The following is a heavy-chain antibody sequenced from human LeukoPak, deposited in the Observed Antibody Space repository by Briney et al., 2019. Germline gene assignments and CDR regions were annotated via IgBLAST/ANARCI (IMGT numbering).Heavy chain of an antibody. Sequence: SETLSLTCIVSGGSISSNYWSWFRQSPGKGLEWIGYIHYSGTTNYNPTLKSRVTMSVDPSKTQFSLKLTSVTAADTAVYYCARDKMAIDYWGQGTLVTVSS. J-gene: IGHJ4*02. D-gene: IGHD5-24*01. V-gene: IGHV4-59*12. CDR3: ARDKMAIDY. CDR1: GGSISSNY. CDR2: IHYSGTT.